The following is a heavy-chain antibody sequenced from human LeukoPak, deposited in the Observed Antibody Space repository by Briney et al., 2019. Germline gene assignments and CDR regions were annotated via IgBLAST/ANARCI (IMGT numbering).Heavy chain of an antibody. CDR3: ALLDCDIFTGSMHR. V-gene: IGHV3-9*01. D-gene: IGHD3-9*01. J-gene: IGHJ4*02. CDR1: GVNFDDHA. Sequence: PGGCLRLSCVASGVNFDDHAMNWVRQGPGKCLEWGSGSSWNSGRIDYADSVKSRFTISRDNAKNLLYLQMNSLRAEEKAFYYRALLDCDIFTGSMHRRGQATLASVSS. CDR2: SSWNSGRI.